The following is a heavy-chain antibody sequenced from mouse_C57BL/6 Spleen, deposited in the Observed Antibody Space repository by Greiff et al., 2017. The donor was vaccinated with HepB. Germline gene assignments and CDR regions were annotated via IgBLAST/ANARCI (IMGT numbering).Heavy chain of an antibody. CDR1: GYSITSGYD. V-gene: IGHV3-1*01. CDR2: ISYSGST. J-gene: IGHJ4*01. Sequence: DVQLQESGPGMVKPSQSLSLTCTVTGYSITSGYDWHWIRHFPGNKLEWMGYISYSGSTNYNPSLKSRISITHDTSKNHFFLKLNSVTTEDTATYYCARDGYSAMDYWGQGTSVTVSS. CDR3: ARDGYSAMDY.